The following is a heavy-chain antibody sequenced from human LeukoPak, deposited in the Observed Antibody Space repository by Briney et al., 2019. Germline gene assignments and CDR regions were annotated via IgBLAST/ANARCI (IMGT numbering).Heavy chain of an antibody. Sequence: GGSLRLSCAASGFTFSSYGMHWVRRVPGKGLEWVAIVWYDGSNKYYADSVKGRFTISRDNSKNTLYLQMNSLRAEDTAVYYCAKDYYDILAYFDYWGQGTLVTVSS. V-gene: IGHV3-33*06. D-gene: IGHD3-9*01. CDR2: VWYDGSNK. CDR1: GFTFSSYG. J-gene: IGHJ4*02. CDR3: AKDYYDILAYFDY.